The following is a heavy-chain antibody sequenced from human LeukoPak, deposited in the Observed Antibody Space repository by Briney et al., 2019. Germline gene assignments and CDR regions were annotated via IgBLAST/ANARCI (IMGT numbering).Heavy chain of an antibody. V-gene: IGHV3-66*01. CDR2: IYSGGST. J-gene: IGHJ5*02. D-gene: IGHD4-17*01. Sequence: PGGSLRLSCAASGFTVSSNYMSWVRQAPGKGLEWVSVIYSGGSTYYADSVKGRFTISRDNSKNTLYLQMNSLRAEDTAVYYCAREGGRTVTTSGLITTTWGQGTLVTVSS. CDR1: GFTVSSNY. CDR3: AREGGRTVTTSGLITTT.